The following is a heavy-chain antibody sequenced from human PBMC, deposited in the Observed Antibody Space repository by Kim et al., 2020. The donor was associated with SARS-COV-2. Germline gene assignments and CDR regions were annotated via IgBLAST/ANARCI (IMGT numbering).Heavy chain of an antibody. CDR1: GFTFTSSA. J-gene: IGHJ6*02. CDR2: IVVVSGNT. Sequence: SVKVSCKASGFTFTSSAVQWVRQARGQRLEWLGWIVVVSGNTNYAQKFQERVTITRDMSTSTAYMELSSLRSEDTAVYYCAADVIIAVAGTLSGMDVWGQGTTVTVSS. CDR3: AADVIIAVAGTLSGMDV. V-gene: IGHV1-58*01. D-gene: IGHD6-19*01.